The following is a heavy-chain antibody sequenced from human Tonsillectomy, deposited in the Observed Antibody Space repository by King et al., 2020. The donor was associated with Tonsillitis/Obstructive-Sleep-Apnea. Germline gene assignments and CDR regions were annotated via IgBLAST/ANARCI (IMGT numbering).Heavy chain of an antibody. Sequence: VQLVESGGGLVQPGGSLRLSCAASGFTFSNYAMNWVRQAPGKGLEWVSAISGSVGSTYYADSVKGRFNISRDNSKNTLYLQMNSLRAEATAVYDCAKAGVVCLECFDYWGQGTRVTVST. J-gene: IGHJ4*02. CDR3: AKAGVVCLECFDY. CDR2: ISGSVGST. D-gene: IGHD2-15*01. V-gene: IGHV3-23*04. CDR1: GFTFSNYA.